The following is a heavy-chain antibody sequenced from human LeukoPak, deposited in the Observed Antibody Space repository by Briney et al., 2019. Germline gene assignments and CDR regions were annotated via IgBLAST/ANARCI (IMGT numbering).Heavy chain of an antibody. CDR2: ISSSSSTI. CDR1: GFTFSSYS. J-gene: IGHJ6*03. V-gene: IGHV3-48*04. CDR3: ARGTVVVPAASAYMDV. Sequence: PGGSLRLSCAASGFTFSSYSMNWVRQAPGKGLEWVSYISSSSSTIYYADSVKGRFTISRDNAKNSLYLQMNSLRAEDTAVYYCARGTVVVPAASAYMDVWGKGTTVTVSS. D-gene: IGHD2-2*01.